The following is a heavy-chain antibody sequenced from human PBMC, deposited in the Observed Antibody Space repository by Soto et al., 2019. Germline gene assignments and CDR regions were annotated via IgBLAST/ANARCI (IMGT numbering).Heavy chain of an antibody. V-gene: IGHV4-4*02. Sequence: RLQSPAPGRVKPSGPRSLTSPVPVASISIGNCWSWVGRPPGKGWRWIGEIYLSGSTNYNPSLKSRVTISVDKSKNQFSLKLSSVTAADTAVYYCARVGDYYGSGSYHDYWGQGTLVTVSS. D-gene: IGHD3-10*01. CDR2: IYLSGST. CDR3: ARVGDYYGSGSYHDY. CDR1: VASISIGNC. J-gene: IGHJ4*02.